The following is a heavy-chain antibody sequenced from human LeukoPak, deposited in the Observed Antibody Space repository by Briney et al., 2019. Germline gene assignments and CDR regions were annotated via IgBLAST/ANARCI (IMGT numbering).Heavy chain of an antibody. V-gene: IGHV4-34*01. J-gene: IGHJ4*02. CDR1: GGSFSGYY. Sequence: KPSETLSLTCAVYGGSFSGYYWSWIRQPPGKGLEWIGEINHSGSTNYNPSLKSRFTISVDTSKTQFSLKLSSVTAADTAVYYCARDLGSSWAQWGQGTLVTVSS. D-gene: IGHD6-13*01. CDR2: INHSGST. CDR3: ARDLGSSWAQ.